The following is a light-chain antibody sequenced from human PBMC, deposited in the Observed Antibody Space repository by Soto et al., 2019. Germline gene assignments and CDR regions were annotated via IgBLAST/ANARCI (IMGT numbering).Light chain of an antibody. V-gene: IGLV2-23*01. J-gene: IGLJ1*01. CDR1: SSDVGSYNL. CDR3: CSYAGNSSFV. CDR2: EGS. Sequence: QSVLTQPACVSGSPGQSITISCTGTSSDVGSYNLVSWYQQHPGTAPKLMIYEGSKWPSGVSNRFSGSKSGNTASLTISGLQAEDEADYYCCSYAGNSSFVFGTGTKVTVL.